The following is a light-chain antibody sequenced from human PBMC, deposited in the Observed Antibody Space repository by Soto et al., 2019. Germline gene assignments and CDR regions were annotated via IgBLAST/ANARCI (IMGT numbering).Light chain of an antibody. Sequence: EIVLTQSPSTLSLSPGERATLSCRASQSISSSNLVWYQQKPGQAPRLPIYGASSRSTGIPARVSGSGSGTDFILTIGSLEPEDFAVYFCHHCGGSQPFGQGTKVDTK. V-gene: IGKV3-20*01. CDR2: GAS. J-gene: IGKJ1*01. CDR3: HHCGGSQP. CDR1: QSISSSN.